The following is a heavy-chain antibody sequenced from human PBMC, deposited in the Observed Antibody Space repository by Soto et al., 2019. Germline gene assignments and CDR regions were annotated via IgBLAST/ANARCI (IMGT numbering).Heavy chain of an antibody. CDR1: GFTFSTYG. D-gene: IGHD3-22*01. CDR2: ISYDEVNK. CDR3: AKDLKGHDDRSGYYLDFYYGMDV. J-gene: IGHJ6*02. Sequence: GGSLRLSCAAFGFTFSTYGMHWVRQAPGKGLEWVAVISYDEVNKFYVDSVEGRLTISRDNSKNTLYLQMNNLRAEDTAVYYCAKDLKGHDDRSGYYLDFYYGMDVWGQGTTVTVSS. V-gene: IGHV3-30*18.